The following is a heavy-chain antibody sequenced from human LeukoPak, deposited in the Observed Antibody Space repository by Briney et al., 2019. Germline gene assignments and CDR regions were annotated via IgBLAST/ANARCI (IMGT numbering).Heavy chain of an antibody. CDR3: ARGGSGSYYTLFDY. J-gene: IGHJ4*02. Sequence: GGSLRLSCAASGFTFSTYSINWVRQAPGKGLEWVSYIRSRDRTIYYADSVKGRFTISTDNAENSLYLQMNSLRAEDTAVYYCARGGSGSYYTLFDYWGQGTLVTVSS. CDR1: GFTFSTYS. D-gene: IGHD3-10*01. V-gene: IGHV3-48*01. CDR2: IRSRDRTI.